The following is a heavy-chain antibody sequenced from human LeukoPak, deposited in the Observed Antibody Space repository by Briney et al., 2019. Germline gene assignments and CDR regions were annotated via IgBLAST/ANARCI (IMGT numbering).Heavy chain of an antibody. CDR3: ARESTSNVGGKDY. CDR1: GFTFSSYS. J-gene: IGHJ4*02. V-gene: IGHV3-21*01. Sequence: PGGSLRLSCAASGFTFSSYSMNWVRQAPGKGLEWVSSISSSSSYIYYADSVKGRFTISRDNAKNSLYLQMNSLRAEDTAVYYCARESTSNVGGKDYWGQGTLVTVSS. D-gene: IGHD2-2*01. CDR2: ISSSSSYI.